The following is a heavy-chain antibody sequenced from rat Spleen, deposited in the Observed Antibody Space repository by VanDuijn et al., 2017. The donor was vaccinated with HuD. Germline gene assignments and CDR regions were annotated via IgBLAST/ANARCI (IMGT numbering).Heavy chain of an antibody. Sequence: EVQFQESGPGLVKPSQSLSLTCSVTGYSITSNYWGWIRKFPGNKMEWMAYISYSGSTGYNPSLKSRISITRDTSKNQFFLHLNSVTTEDTATYYCARSLSYAHYFWYFDFWGPGTMVTVSS. CDR2: ISYSGST. CDR1: GYSITSNY. V-gene: IGHV3-1*01. D-gene: IGHD1-12*01. CDR3: ARSLSYAHYFWYFDF. J-gene: IGHJ1*01.